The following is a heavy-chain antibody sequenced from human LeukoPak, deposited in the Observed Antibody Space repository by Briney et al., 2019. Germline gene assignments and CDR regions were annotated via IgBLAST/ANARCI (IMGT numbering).Heavy chain of an antibody. Sequence: SQTLSLTCTVSGGSINSYYWSWIRQPPGKGLEWIGYIYYSGSTEYNPSLKSRVTISVDTSKNQFSLKMSSVTAADTAVYYCARARDGHINNWFDPWGQGTLVTVSS. CDR2: IYYSGST. V-gene: IGHV4-59*01. CDR3: ARARDGHINNWFDP. D-gene: IGHD5-24*01. CDR1: GGSINSYY. J-gene: IGHJ5*02.